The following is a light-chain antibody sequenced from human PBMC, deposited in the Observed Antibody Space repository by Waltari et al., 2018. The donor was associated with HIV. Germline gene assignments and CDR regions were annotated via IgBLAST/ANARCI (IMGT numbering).Light chain of an antibody. Sequence: DIQMTQSPSSLSASVGDRVTITCRASQDIGNHLAWFQQKPGKAPKSLVYDASSLQSWVPSKFRGSGSWTDFTLTLRSLQPEDFATYYCQQHKTYPLTFGGGTKVEI. CDR1: QDIGNH. CDR2: DAS. CDR3: QQHKTYPLT. J-gene: IGKJ4*01. V-gene: IGKV1-16*02.